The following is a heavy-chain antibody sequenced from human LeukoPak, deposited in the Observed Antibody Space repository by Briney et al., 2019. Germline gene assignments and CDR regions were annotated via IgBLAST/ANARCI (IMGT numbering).Heavy chain of an antibody. CDR2: IRSDGSNK. V-gene: IGHV3-30*02. Sequence: GGSLRLSCAASGFTFSSYGMHWVGQAPGKGLEWVAFIRSDGSNKYYADSVKGRFTISRDNSKLYLQMNSLRAEDTAVYYCAKKGYSNGWRDSYYFDCWGQGTLVTVSS. CDR3: AKKGYSNGWRDSYYFDC. J-gene: IGHJ4*02. CDR1: GFTFSSYG. D-gene: IGHD6-19*01.